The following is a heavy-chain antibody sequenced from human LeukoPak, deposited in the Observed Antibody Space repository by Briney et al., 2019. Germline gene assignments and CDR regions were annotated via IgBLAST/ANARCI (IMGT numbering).Heavy chain of an antibody. CDR2: INPDGSST. Sequence: GGSLRLSCAASGFTFSGYWMHWVRQAPGKGLVWASRINPDGSSTIYADSVKGRFTISRDNAKNTLYLQMNSLRAEDTAVYYCARGGRYYDSSGSSDYWGQGTLVTVSS. J-gene: IGHJ4*02. V-gene: IGHV3-74*01. CDR1: GFTFSGYW. CDR3: ARGGRYYDSSGSSDY. D-gene: IGHD3-22*01.